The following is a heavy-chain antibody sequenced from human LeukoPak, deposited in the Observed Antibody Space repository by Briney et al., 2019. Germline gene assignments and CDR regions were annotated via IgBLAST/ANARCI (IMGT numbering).Heavy chain of an antibody. Sequence: GGSLRLSCAASGFTFSSYAMGWVRQAPGKGLEWVSSISSSSYIYYADSVKGRFTISRDNAKNSLYLQMNSLRAEDTAVYYCASRNYYYYYMDVWGKGTTVTVSS. CDR2: ISSSSYI. J-gene: IGHJ6*03. CDR1: GFTFSSYA. CDR3: ASRNYYYYYMDV. V-gene: IGHV3-21*06.